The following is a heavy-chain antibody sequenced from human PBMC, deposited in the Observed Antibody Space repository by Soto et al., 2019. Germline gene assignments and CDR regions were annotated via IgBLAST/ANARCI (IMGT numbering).Heavy chain of an antibody. V-gene: IGHV5-51*01. D-gene: IGHD2-2*01. J-gene: IGHJ4*02. CDR3: ARGKSPVYCSSTSCSYFDY. Sequence: GESLKISCKGSGYSFTSYWIGWVRQMPGKGLEWMGIIYPGDSDTRYSPSFQGQVTISADKSISTAYLQWSSLKASDTAVYYCARGKSPVYCSSTSCSYFDYWGQGTLVTVSS. CDR2: IYPGDSDT. CDR1: GYSFTSYW.